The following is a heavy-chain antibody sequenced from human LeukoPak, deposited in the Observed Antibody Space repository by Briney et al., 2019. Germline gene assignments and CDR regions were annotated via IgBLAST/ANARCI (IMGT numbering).Heavy chain of an antibody. Sequence: PGGSLRLSCAASGFTFSSYSMNWVRQAPGKGLEWVSRISSSSSYIYYADSVKGRFTISRDNAKNSLYLQMNSLRAEDTALYYCAREHGSGRGNVFDVFDIWGQGTMVTVSS. CDR3: AREHGSGRGNVFDVFDI. J-gene: IGHJ3*02. D-gene: IGHD3-10*01. V-gene: IGHV3-21*01. CDR1: GFTFSSYS. CDR2: ISSSSSYI.